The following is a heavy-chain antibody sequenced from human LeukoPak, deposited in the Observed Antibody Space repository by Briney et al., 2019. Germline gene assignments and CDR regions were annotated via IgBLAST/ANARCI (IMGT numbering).Heavy chain of an antibody. CDR2: ISGSGGST. CDR3: AKDRILRVTMVDY. D-gene: IGHD4/OR15-4a*01. Sequence: GGSLRLSCAASGFTFSRYWMSWVRQAPGKGLEWVSAISGSGGSTYYADSVKGRFTISRDNSKNTLYLQMNSLRAEDTAVYYCAKDRILRVTMVDYWGQGTLVTVSS. J-gene: IGHJ4*02. V-gene: IGHV3-23*01. CDR1: GFTFSRYW.